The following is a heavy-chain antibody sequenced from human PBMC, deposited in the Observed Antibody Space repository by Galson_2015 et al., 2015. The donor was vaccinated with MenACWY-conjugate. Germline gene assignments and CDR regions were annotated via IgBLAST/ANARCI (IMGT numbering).Heavy chain of an antibody. J-gene: IGHJ4*02. D-gene: IGHD3-10*01. V-gene: IGHV4-39*07. Sequence: YNSPSLKSRVTVSLDTPKNQFSLELNSVTAADTAVYYCARGGSHGSGTYIYYFDYWGQGTLVTVSS. CDR3: ARGGSHGSGTYIYYFDY.